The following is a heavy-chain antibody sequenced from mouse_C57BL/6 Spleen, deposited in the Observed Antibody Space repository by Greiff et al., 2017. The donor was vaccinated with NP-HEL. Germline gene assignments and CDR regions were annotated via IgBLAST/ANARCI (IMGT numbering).Heavy chain of an antibody. D-gene: IGHD2-2*01. V-gene: IGHV1-53*01. Sequence: QVHVKQPGTELVKPGASVKLSCKASGYTFTSYWMHWVKQRPGQGLEWIGNINPSNGGTNYNEKFKSKATLTVDKSSSTAYMQLSSLTSEDSAVYYCARWGIIYGYDGGNYFDYWGQGTTLTVSS. J-gene: IGHJ2*01. CDR1: GYTFTSYW. CDR3: ARWGIIYGYDGGNYFDY. CDR2: INPSNGGT.